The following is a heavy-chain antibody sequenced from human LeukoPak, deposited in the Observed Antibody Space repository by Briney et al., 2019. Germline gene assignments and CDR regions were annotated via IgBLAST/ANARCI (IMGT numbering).Heavy chain of an antibody. CDR1: GGSISSGGYY. CDR2: IYHSGST. V-gene: IGHV4-61*08. Sequence: SETLSLTCTVSGGSISSGGYYWSWIRQPPGKGLEWIGYIYHSGSTNYNPSLKSRVTMSVDTSKNQFSLKLSSVTVADTAVYYCARVMSIAARRPYYYYYYMDVWGKGTTVTVSS. CDR3: ARVMSIAARRPYYYYYYMDV. J-gene: IGHJ6*03. D-gene: IGHD6-6*01.